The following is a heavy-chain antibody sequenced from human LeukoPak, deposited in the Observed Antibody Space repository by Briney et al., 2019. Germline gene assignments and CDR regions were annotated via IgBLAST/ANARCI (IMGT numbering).Heavy chain of an antibody. CDR2: IYYSGST. V-gene: IGHV4-39*01. CDR1: GFTFSSYSIY. J-gene: IGHJ4*02. D-gene: IGHD3-10*01. Sequence: GSLRLSCAASGFTFSSYSIYWVRQTPGKGLEWIGAIYYSGSTYYNPSLKSRVTISVDTSKNQFSLKLSSVTAADTAVYYCARLGGSGSHHGGAIDYWGQGTLVTVSS. CDR3: ARLGGSGSHHGGAIDY.